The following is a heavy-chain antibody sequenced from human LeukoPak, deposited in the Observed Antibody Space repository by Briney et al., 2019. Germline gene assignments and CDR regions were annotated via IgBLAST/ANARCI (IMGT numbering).Heavy chain of an antibody. CDR2: IYHSGST. CDR3: APILTAVGAFDI. V-gene: IGHV4-38-2*02. D-gene: IGHD6-19*01. J-gene: IGHJ3*02. Sequence: SETLSLTCTVSGYSISSGYYWGWIRQPPGKGLEWIGSIYHSGSTYYNPSLKSRVTISVDTSKNQFSLKLSSVTAADTAVYYCAPILTAVGAFDIWGQGTMVTVSS. CDR1: GYSISSGYY.